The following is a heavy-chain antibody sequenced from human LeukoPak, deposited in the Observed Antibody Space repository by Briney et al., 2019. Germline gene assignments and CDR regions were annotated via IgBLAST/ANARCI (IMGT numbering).Heavy chain of an antibody. D-gene: IGHD3-3*01. V-gene: IGHV1-46*01. CDR2: INPSDGST. J-gene: IGHJ4*02. CDR1: VYTFTSYY. CDR3: ARDLEFGLVYFDY. Sequence: ASVKVSCKASVYTFTSYYIHCVRQAPGHGLEWMGIINPSDGSTGYAQKFQGRVTMTRDTSTSTVYMELSSLRSEDTAVYYCARDLEFGLVYFDYWGQGTLVTVSS.